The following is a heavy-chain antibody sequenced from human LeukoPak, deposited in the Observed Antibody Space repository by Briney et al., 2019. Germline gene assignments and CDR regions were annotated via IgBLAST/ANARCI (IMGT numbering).Heavy chain of an antibody. J-gene: IGHJ4*02. CDR2: IYYSGST. V-gene: IGHV4-31*03. CDR1: GGSISSGGYY. Sequence: PSETLSLTCTVSGGSISSGGYYWSWIRQHPGKGLEWIGYIYYSGSTYYNPSLKSRVTISVDTSKNQFSLKLSSVTAADTAVYYCARLSRWVGATTPGSDYWGQGTLVTVSS. CDR3: ARLSRWVGATTPGSDY. D-gene: IGHD1-26*01.